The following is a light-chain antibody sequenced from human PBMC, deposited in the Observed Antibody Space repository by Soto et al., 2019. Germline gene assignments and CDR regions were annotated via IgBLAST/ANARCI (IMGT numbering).Light chain of an antibody. V-gene: IGKV3-11*01. CDR3: QQRSNWPIT. CDR1: KSVSSY. J-gene: IGKJ3*01. Sequence: EIVLTQSPATLSLSPGERATLSCRASKSVSSYLAWYQQKPGQAPRLLIYDASNRATGIPARFSGSGSGTDFTLTISSLEPEYFVVYYCQQRSNWPITFGPGTKVDIK. CDR2: DAS.